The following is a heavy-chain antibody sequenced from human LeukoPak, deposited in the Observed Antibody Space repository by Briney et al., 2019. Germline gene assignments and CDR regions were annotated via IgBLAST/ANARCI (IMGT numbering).Heavy chain of an antibody. CDR2: IYYSGST. V-gene: IGHV4-59*01. CDR1: GFTFSRYW. J-gene: IGHJ4*02. CDR3: ARVPSSQQLDFDY. D-gene: IGHD6-13*01. Sequence: GSLRLSCAASGFTFSRYWMHWVRQAPGKGLEWIGYIYYSGSTNYNPSLKSRVTISVDTSKNQFSLKLSSVTAADTAVYYCARVPSSQQLDFDYWGQGTLVTVSS.